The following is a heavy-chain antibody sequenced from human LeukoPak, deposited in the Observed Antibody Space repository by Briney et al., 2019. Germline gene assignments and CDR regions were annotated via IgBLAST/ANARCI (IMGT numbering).Heavy chain of an antibody. Sequence: GESLKISCKGSGYSFPNYWVGWVRQMPGKGLEWMGIIYPGDSDTRYSPSFQGQVTISADRSISTAYLQWSSLKASDTAMYYCARCPYDILTGYYTNWFDPWGQGTLVTVSS. CDR2: IYPGDSDT. V-gene: IGHV5-51*01. J-gene: IGHJ5*02. CDR1: GYSFPNYW. D-gene: IGHD3-9*01. CDR3: ARCPYDILTGYYTNWFDP.